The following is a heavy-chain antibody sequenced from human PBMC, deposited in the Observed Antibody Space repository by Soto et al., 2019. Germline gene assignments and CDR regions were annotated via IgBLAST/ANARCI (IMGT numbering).Heavy chain of an antibody. CDR1: GFTFSSYA. CDR2: ISGSGGST. D-gene: IGHD1-26*01. Sequence: EVQLLESGGGLVQPGGSLRLSCAASGFTFSSYAMSWVRQAPGKGLEWVSAISGSGGSTYYADSVKGRFTISRDNSKNTLYLQMNSLRAEDTAVYYCAKDARAWELEVSHFDYWGQGTLVTVSS. V-gene: IGHV3-23*01. CDR3: AKDARAWELEVSHFDY. J-gene: IGHJ4*02.